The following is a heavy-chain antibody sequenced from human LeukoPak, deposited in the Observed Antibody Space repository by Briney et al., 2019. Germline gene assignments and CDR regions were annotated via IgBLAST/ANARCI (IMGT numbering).Heavy chain of an antibody. J-gene: IGHJ4*02. V-gene: IGHV3-53*01. Sequence: GGSLRLSCAASGFTVSSNYTNWVRQAPGKGLEWVSVIYTGGSTYYADSVKGRFTISRDNSKNTLYLQMNSLRAGDTAVYYCARVGPEFRSPLDYWGQGTLVTVSS. CDR2: IYTGGST. D-gene: IGHD3-10*01. CDR1: GFTVSSNY. CDR3: ARVGPEFRSPLDY.